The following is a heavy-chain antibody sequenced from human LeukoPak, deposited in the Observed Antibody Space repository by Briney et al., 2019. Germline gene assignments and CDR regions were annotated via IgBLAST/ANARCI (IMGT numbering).Heavy chain of an antibody. CDR2: ISYDGSNK. J-gene: IGHJ4*02. D-gene: IGHD6-19*01. CDR1: GFTFSSYG. Sequence: GGSLRLSCAASGFTFSSYGMHWVRQAPGKGPEWVAVISYDGSNKYYADSVKGRFTISRDNSKNTLYLQMNSLRAEDTAVYYCAKGQYSSGWHLDYWGQGTLVTVSS. CDR3: AKGQYSSGWHLDY. V-gene: IGHV3-30*18.